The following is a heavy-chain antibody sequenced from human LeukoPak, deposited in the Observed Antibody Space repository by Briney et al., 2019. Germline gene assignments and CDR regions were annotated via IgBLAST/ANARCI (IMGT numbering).Heavy chain of an antibody. Sequence: GGSLRPSCAASGFTFSDHYMEWVRQAPGKGLEWVGRIRNKANSYTTEYAASVKGRFTISRDDSKNSLYLQMNSLKCEDTAVYYCAREWDSGSYYLGYFDYWGQGTLVTVSS. J-gene: IGHJ4*02. CDR2: IRNKANSYTT. CDR3: AREWDSGSYYLGYFDY. CDR1: GFTFSDHY. V-gene: IGHV3-72*01. D-gene: IGHD1-26*01.